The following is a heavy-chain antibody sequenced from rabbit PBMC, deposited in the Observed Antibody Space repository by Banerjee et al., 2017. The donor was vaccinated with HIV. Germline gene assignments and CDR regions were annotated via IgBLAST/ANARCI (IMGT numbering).Heavy chain of an antibody. V-gene: IGHV1S45*01. D-gene: IGHD4-1*01. CDR3: ARLHSSTGWGGNL. J-gene: IGHJ4*01. Sequence: QEQLVESGGGLVQPEGSLTLTCTASGFSFSNNYAYWVRQAPGKGLEWIGWIDTDDGSTYYASWAKGRFTISKTSSTTLTLQMTSLTAADTATYFCARLHSSTGWGGNLWGPGTLVTVS. CDR2: IDTDDGST. CDR1: GFSFSNNYA.